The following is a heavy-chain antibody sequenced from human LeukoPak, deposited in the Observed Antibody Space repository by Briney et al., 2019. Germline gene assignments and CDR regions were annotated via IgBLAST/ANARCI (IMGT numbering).Heavy chain of an antibody. CDR1: GFTFSSYS. J-gene: IGHJ4*02. V-gene: IGHV3-21*01. CDR2: ISDSSKYT. CDR3: ARDAGWGHTYYDFWSGYYSYFDY. D-gene: IGHD3-3*01. Sequence: GGSLRLSCAASGFTFSSYSTNWVRQAPGKGLEWVSSISDSSKYTYYADSLKGRFTISRDNAKNSLFLQMHSLRAEDTAVYYCARDAGWGHTYYDFWSGYYSYFDYWGQGTLVTVSS.